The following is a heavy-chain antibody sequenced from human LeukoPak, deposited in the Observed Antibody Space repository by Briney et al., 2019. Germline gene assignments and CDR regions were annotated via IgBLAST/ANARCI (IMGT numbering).Heavy chain of an antibody. Sequence: PSEALSLTCTVSGGSISSGSYYWSWIRQPAGKGLEWIGRIYTSGSTNYNPSLKSRVTISLDTSKNQFSLKLSSVTAADTAVYYCANSIDFDYGDYYFDYWGQGALVTISS. V-gene: IGHV4-61*02. CDR3: ANSIDFDYGDYYFDY. CDR1: GGSISSGSYY. J-gene: IGHJ4*02. D-gene: IGHD4-17*01. CDR2: IYTSGST.